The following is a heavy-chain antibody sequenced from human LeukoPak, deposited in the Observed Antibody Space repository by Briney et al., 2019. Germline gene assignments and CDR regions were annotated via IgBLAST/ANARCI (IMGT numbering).Heavy chain of an antibody. D-gene: IGHD3-16*01. CDR3: VREKSGGTYDY. Sequence: ASVKVSCKASGYTFTAHYIQWVRQAPGQGPEWMGTIRPGDNRMSYAQKFQGRVTMTRDMSTTTGYMELSSLRSEDSAVYYCVREKSGGTYDYWGQGTLLTVSS. J-gene: IGHJ4*02. CDR2: IRPGDNRM. CDR1: GYTFTAHY. V-gene: IGHV1-46*01.